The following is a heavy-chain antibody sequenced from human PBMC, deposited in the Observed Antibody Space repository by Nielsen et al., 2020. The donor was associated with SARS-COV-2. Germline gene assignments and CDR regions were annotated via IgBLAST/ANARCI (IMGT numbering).Heavy chain of an antibody. J-gene: IGHJ5*02. Sequence: ASVKVSCKASGYTFTSYGISWVRQAPGQGLEWMGWISAYNGNTNYAQKLQGRVTVTTDTSTSTAYMELRSLRSDDTAVYYCARDYYGDYVGRYPVGWFDPWGQGTLVTVSS. CDR3: ARDYYGDYVGRYPVGWFDP. CDR2: ISAYNGNT. D-gene: IGHD4-17*01. V-gene: IGHV1-18*01. CDR1: GYTFTSYG.